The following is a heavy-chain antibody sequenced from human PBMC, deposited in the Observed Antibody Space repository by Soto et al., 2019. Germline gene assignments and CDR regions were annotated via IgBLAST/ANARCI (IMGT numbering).Heavy chain of an antibody. V-gene: IGHV3-9*01. CDR1: GFRLVAKP. D-gene: IGHD6-13*01. J-gene: IGHJ4*02. CDR2: IIWNSEAI. CDR3: TRDDQGIATSGTPILGS. Sequence: EVRLEESGGGLFQPGRSLDPSFEALGFRLVAKPYHGFGQPPGRGWGGSAGIIWNSEAIDYAESGRGRFTISRDNAENSVFLQMDSLSPEDTALYYCTRDDQGIATSGTPILGSWGQGTPVTVSS.